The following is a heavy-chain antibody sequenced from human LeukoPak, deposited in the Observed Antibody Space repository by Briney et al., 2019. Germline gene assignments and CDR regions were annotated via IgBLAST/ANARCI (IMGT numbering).Heavy chain of an antibody. CDR3: AKRYCSSSCSSKGAFDY. CDR2: ISSSSSYI. CDR1: GFTFSSYS. D-gene: IGHD2-2*01. V-gene: IGHV3-21*04. J-gene: IGHJ4*02. Sequence: AGGSLRLSCAASGFTFSSYSMNWVRQAPGKGLEWVSSISSSSSYIYYADSVKGRFTISRDNAKNSLYLQMNSLRAEDTAVYYCAKRYCSSSCSSKGAFDYWGQGTLVTVSS.